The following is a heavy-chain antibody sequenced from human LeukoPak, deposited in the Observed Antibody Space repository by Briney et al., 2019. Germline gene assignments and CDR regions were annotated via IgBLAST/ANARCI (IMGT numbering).Heavy chain of an antibody. CDR2: INHSGST. CDR1: GGSFSGYY. D-gene: IGHD3-10*01. Sequence: ASETLSLTCAVYGGSFSGYYWSWIRQPPGKGLEWIGEINHSGSTNYNPSLKSRVSISVDTSKNQFSLKLSAVTAADTAVYYCARGHGLRKGNWFDPWGQEPWSPSPQ. J-gene: IGHJ5*02. CDR3: ARGHGLRKGNWFDP. V-gene: IGHV4-34*01.